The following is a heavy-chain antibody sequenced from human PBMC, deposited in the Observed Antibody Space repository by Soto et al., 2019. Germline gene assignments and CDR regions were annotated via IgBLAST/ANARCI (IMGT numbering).Heavy chain of an antibody. J-gene: IGHJ6*02. D-gene: IGHD6-19*01. CDR1: GFTFSSYS. V-gene: IGHV3-21*01. CDR3: ARGGAGDYYYYGMDV. CDR2: ISSSSSYI. Sequence: PGGSLRLSCAASGFTFSSYSMNWVRQAPGKWLEWVSSISSSSSYIYYADSVKGRFTISRDNAKNSLYLQMNSLRAEDTAVYYCARGGAGDYYYYGMDVWGQGTKVTVSS.